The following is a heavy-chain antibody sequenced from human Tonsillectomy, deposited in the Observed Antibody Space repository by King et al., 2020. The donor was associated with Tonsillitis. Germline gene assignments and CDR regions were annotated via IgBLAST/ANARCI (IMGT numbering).Heavy chain of an antibody. CDR2: VGGTGDT. Sequence: VQLVESGGGLVQPGGSLRLSCAASGFTFSSYDMHWVRQGAGKGLEWVSAVGGTGDTYYLGSVKGRFTISRENAKNSLYLQMNSLRAGDTAVYYCARGANDYGDYVFDYWGQGTLVTVSS. J-gene: IGHJ4*02. D-gene: IGHD4-17*01. CDR3: ARGANDYGDYVFDY. V-gene: IGHV3-13*01. CDR1: GFTFSSYD.